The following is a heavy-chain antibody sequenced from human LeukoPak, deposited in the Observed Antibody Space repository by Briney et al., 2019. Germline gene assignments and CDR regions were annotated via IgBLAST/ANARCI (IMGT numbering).Heavy chain of an antibody. CDR3: TTDKLAYCGGDCYFSWFDP. D-gene: IGHD2-21*02. CDR2: IKSKTDGGTI. CDR1: GFTFSNAW. J-gene: IGHJ5*02. V-gene: IGHV3-15*01. Sequence: PGGSLRLSCAASGFTFSNAWMSWVRQAPGKGLEWVGRIKSKTDGGTIDYAAPVKGRFTISRDDSKNTLYLQMNSLKTEDTAVYYCTTDKLAYCGGDCYFSWFDPWGQGTLVTVSS.